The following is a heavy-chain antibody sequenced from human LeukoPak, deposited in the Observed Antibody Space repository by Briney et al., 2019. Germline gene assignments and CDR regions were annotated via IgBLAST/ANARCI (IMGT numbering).Heavy chain of an antibody. CDR1: GYTFTSYY. J-gene: IGHJ4*02. CDR2: INPSGGST. CDR3: ARWDCSGGSCQTGFDY. V-gene: IGHV1-46*01. Sequence: ASVKVSCKASGYTFTSYYIHWVRQAPGQGLEWMGIINPSGGSTSYAQKFQGRVTMTRDTSTSTVYMELSSLRSEDTAVYYCARWDCSGGSCQTGFDYWGQGTLVTVSS. D-gene: IGHD2-15*01.